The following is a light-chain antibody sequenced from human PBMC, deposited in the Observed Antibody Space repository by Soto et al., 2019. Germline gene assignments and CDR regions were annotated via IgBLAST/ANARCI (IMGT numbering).Light chain of an antibody. CDR1: SSDVGGYNF. V-gene: IGLV2-14*01. Sequence: QSALTQPASVSGSPGQSITISCTGSSSDVGGYNFVSWYQQHPGKAPKLMIYDVSNRPSGVSNRFSGSKSGNTASLTISGLQAEDEAEYYCSSYTESITLLFGGGTKVTVL. J-gene: IGLJ2*01. CDR2: DVS. CDR3: SSYTESITLL.